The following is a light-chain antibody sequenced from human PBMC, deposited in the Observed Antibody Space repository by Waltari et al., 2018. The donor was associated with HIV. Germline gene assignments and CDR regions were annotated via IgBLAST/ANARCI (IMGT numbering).Light chain of an antibody. V-gene: IGLV2-14*01. J-gene: IGLJ3*02. CDR2: EVS. Sequence: QSALTQPASVSGSPGQSIPLSCTGTSSDLGGYKYVPWYQQQPGKAPKLMIAEVSNRPSGVSNRFSGSKSGNTASLTISGLQAEDEADYYCSSYTTSSTWVFGGGTKLTVL. CDR3: SSYTTSSTWV. CDR1: SSDLGGYKY.